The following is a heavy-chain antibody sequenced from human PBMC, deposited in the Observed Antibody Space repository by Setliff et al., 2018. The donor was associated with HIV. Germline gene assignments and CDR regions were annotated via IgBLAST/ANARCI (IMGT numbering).Heavy chain of an antibody. J-gene: IGHJ5*02. CDR2: INPRGGKA. Sequence: ASVKVSCKASGYSFTSYYIHWVRQAPGQGLEWMGIINPRGGKANYAQRFQGRLTVTTDTSTSTVFLTLSSLRSEDTALYYCARDWLMIRGVSWFDPWGQGTLVTVS. CDR3: ARDWLMIRGVSWFDP. D-gene: IGHD3-10*01. CDR1: GYSFTSYY. V-gene: IGHV1-46*01.